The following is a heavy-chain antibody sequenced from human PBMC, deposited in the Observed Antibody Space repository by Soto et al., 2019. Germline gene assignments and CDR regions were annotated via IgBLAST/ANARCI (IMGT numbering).Heavy chain of an antibody. D-gene: IGHD3-10*01. CDR2: INAGNGNT. CDR3: ASPSYGSGNFY. CDR1: GYTFSTYA. V-gene: IGHV1-3*01. Sequence: QVQLVQSGAEVKKPGASVRVSCKASGYTFSTYALHWVRQAPGQRLEWMGWINAGNGNTKYSQTFQGRVTFTRDTSAITAYMELSSLRSEDTAVFYCASPSYGSGNFYWGQGTLVTVSS. J-gene: IGHJ4*02.